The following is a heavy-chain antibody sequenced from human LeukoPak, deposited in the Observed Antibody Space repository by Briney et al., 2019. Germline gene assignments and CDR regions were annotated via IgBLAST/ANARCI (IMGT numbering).Heavy chain of an antibody. CDR3: ASTGGYGSGTYDYYYFGMDV. J-gene: IGHJ6*02. V-gene: IGHV3-48*03. Sequence: GGSLRLSCAASGFTFSSYEMNWVRQAPGKGLEWVAYITRSGRIIYYADSVKGRFTSSRDNAKNSLYLQMNSLRAEDTAVYYCASTGGYGSGTYDYYYFGMDVWGQGTTVTVSS. CDR2: ITRSGRII. CDR1: GFTFSSYE. D-gene: IGHD3-10*01.